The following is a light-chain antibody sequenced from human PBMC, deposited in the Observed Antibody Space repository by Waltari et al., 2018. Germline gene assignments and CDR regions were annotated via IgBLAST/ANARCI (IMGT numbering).Light chain of an antibody. CDR3: QQYDNLPIT. V-gene: IGKV1-33*01. J-gene: IGKJ5*01. CDR1: QDIINY. Sequence: DIQMTQSPSSLSASVGDRVTITCQASQDIINYLNLYQQKPGKAPTLLIYDASNLETGVPARFSGSGSGTDFTFTISSLQPEDIATYYCQQYDNLPITFGQGTRLEIK. CDR2: DAS.